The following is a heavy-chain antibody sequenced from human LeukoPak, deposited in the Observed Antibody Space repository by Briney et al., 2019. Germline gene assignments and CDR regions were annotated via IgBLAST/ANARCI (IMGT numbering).Heavy chain of an antibody. Sequence: PGGSLRLSCAASGFTLSSYAMTWVRQAPGKGLEWVAFIRYDGSNKYYADSVKGRFTISRDNSKNTLYLQMNSLRAEDTAVYYCAKEYYGSGSYSYYYYYMDVWGKGTTVTVSS. CDR3: AKEYYGSGSYSYYYYYMDV. CDR1: GFTLSSYA. CDR2: IRYDGSNK. V-gene: IGHV3-30*02. D-gene: IGHD3-10*01. J-gene: IGHJ6*03.